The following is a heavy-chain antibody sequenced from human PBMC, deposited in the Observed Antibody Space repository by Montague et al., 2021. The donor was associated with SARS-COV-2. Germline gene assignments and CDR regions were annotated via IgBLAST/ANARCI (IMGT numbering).Heavy chain of an antibody. CDR3: ARGSPQKNIRRFSANYWFDS. J-gene: IGHJ5*01. CDR2: INHSGST. D-gene: IGHD1-26*01. V-gene: IGHV4-34*01. Sequence: SETLSLTCAVSGGSFTGYYWTWIRQPPGKGLEWIGEINHSGSTKYNPALKSRFSISVDTSKNQFSLKLTSVTAADTAMFYCARGSPQKNIRRFSANYWFDSWGQGTLVTVSS. CDR1: GGSFTGYY.